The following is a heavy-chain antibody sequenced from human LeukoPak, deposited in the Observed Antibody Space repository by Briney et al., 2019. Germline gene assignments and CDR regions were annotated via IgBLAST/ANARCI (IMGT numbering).Heavy chain of an antibody. Sequence: SETLSLTCTVSSGSLNNYYWSWIRQPAGKGLEWIGRIHTSGSTHYNPPLESRVTLSLDTSRNQSSLQLNSVTAADTAVYYCARTSSNGATCFDNWGQGTLVTVSS. CDR2: IHTSGST. J-gene: IGHJ4*02. V-gene: IGHV4-4*07. CDR1: SGSLNNYY. D-gene: IGHD2-2*01. CDR3: ARTSSNGATCFDN.